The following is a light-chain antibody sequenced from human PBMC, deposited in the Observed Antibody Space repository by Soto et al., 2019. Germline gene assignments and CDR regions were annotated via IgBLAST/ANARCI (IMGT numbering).Light chain of an antibody. Sequence: QSVLTQPPSMSGAPGQRVTISCTGSSSNIGAGYDVHWYQLLPGTAPKLLIYGNTNRPTGVPDRFSGSKSGTSASLAITGLRAEDEADYYCQSHDSSLNSWVFGGGTKLTVL. J-gene: IGLJ3*02. CDR2: GNT. V-gene: IGLV1-40*01. CDR1: SSNIGAGYD. CDR3: QSHDSSLNSWV.